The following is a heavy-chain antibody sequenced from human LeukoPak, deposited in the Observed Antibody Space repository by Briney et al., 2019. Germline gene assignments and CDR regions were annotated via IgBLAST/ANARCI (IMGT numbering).Heavy chain of an antibody. J-gene: IGHJ4*02. CDR2: INPNSGGT. V-gene: IGHV1-2*02. CDR3: ARASSGYPLRFDH. D-gene: IGHD3-22*01. Sequence: ASVKVSCKASGYTFTGYYMHWVRQAPGQGLEWMGWINPNSGGTNYAQKFQGRVTMSVDTSKNQFSLKLSSVTAADTAVYYCARASSGYPLRFDHWGQGTLVTVSS. CDR1: GYTFTGYY.